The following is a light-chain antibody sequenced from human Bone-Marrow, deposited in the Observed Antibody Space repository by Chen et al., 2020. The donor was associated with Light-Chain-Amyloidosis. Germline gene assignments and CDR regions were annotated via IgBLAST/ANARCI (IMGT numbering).Light chain of an antibody. J-gene: IGLJ2*01. V-gene: IGLV7-46*01. CDR3: LLSYSGFRV. CDR1: TGPVTSDHH. Sequence: QAVVTQESSLTVSPGETVPLTCGSSTGPVTSDHHPYWFQQKPGQAPRTLIYDASYKHSWTPVRVSGSLLGGKATLTLSGAQPDDEADYYCLLSYSGFRVFGGGTKLTVL. CDR2: DAS.